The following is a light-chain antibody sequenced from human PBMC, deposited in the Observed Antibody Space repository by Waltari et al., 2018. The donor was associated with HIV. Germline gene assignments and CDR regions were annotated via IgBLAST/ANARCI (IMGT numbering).Light chain of an antibody. V-gene: IGKV1-17*01. CDR1: QGIRNG. CDR2: TAS. CDR3: LQHHSYPLT. J-gene: IGKJ1*01. Sequence: DIQMTPSPSSLSASVGDRVTITCRASQGIRNGLGWYQQKPGKAPKRLIYTASTLQSGVPSRFSGSGSGTEFTLTISSLQPEDFATYYCLQHHSYPLTFGQGTKVDIK.